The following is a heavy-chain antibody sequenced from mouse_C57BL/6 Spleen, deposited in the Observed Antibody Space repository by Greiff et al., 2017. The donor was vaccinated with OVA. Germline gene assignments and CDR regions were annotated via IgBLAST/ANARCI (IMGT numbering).Heavy chain of an antibody. Sequence: QVQLQQPGADLVKPGASVKMSCKATGYTFTSYWITWVKQRPGQGLEWIGDIYPGSGSTNYNEKFKSKATLTVDTSSSTAYMQLSSLTSEDAAVYCSARHFYGSSYDYYALDYWGQGTAVTVSS. J-gene: IGHJ4*01. CDR3: ARHFYGSSYDYYALDY. CDR2: IYPGSGST. D-gene: IGHD1-1*01. V-gene: IGHV1-55*01. CDR1: GYTFTSYW.